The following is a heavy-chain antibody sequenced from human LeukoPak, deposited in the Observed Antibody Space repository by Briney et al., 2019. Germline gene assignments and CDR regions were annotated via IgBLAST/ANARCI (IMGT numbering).Heavy chain of an antibody. CDR2: ISGSGGST. V-gene: IGHV3-23*01. Sequence: GGSLRLSCAASGFTFSSYNMNWVRQAPGKGLEWASAISGSGGSTYYADSVKGRFTISRDNSKNTLYLQMNSLRAEDTAVYYCAKDSPMVRGVNDYWGQGTLVTVSS. J-gene: IGHJ4*02. D-gene: IGHD3-10*01. CDR3: AKDSPMVRGVNDY. CDR1: GFTFSSYN.